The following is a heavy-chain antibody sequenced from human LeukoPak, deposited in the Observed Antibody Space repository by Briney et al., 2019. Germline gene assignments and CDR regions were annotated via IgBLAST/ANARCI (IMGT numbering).Heavy chain of an antibody. CDR3: AGDRATVTSPFDY. CDR1: GFTFSSYG. CDR2: IWYDGSNK. V-gene: IGHV3-33*01. D-gene: IGHD4-17*01. J-gene: IGHJ4*02. Sequence: GRSLRLSCAASGFTFSSYGIHWVRQAPGKGLEWVAVIWYDGSNKYYADSVKGRFTVSRDNSKNTLYLQMNSLRAEDTAVYYCAGDRATVTSPFDYWGQGTLVTVSS.